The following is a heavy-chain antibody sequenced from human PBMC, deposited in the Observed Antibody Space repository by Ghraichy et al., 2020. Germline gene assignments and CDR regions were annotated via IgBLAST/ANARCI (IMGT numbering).Heavy chain of an antibody. CDR1: GFNFDEHV. D-gene: IGHD5-12*01. J-gene: IGHJ6*02. CDR3: AKRENSGSAFYGLDV. V-gene: IGHV3-43*02. CDR2: ISGDGDSK. Sequence: GGSLRLSCVASGFNFDEHVLHWVRQAPGRGLEWVSLISGDGDSKHYADSVKGRFTISRDNNKNSLYLQMSSLRIEDTALYYCAKRENSGSAFYGLDVWGRGTTVTVSS.